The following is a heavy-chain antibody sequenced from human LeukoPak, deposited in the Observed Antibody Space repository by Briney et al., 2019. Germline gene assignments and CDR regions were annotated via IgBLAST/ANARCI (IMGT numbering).Heavy chain of an antibody. CDR1: GFTFSSYG. J-gene: IGHJ3*02. D-gene: IGHD1-14*01. V-gene: IGHV3-30*18. CDR3: AKGRTGYRDAFDI. Sequence: GGSLRLSCAASGFTFSSYGMHWVRQAPGKGLEWVAVISYDGSNKYYADSVKGRFTISRDNSKNTLYLQMNSLRAEDTAVYYCAKGRTGYRDAFDIWGQGTMVTVSS. CDR2: ISYDGSNK.